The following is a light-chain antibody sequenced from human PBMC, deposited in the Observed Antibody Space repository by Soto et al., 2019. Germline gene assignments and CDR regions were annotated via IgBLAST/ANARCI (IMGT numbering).Light chain of an antibody. J-gene: IGKJ1*01. CDR2: GAS. Sequence: EIVLTQSPGTLSLSPGERATLSCRASQSVSNNYLAWYQQKPGQAPRLLIYGASTRATGIPARFSGSGSGTEFTLTISSLQPEDFAVYYCQQYSIWRTFGQGTKVDIK. V-gene: IGKV3-15*01. CDR3: QQYSIWRT. CDR1: QSVSNN.